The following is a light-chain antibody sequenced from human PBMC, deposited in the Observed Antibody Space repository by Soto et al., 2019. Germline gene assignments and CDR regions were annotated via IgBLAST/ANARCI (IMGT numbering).Light chain of an antibody. CDR1: QSVSNK. V-gene: IGKV3-15*01. CDR3: QQYSNWSIT. Sequence: EIVRTQSPATLSVSPGERVTLSCRASQSVSNKLAWYQQKPGQAPRLLIYGASAKSPGIPNRFSGSGYGTEFTLTISSLQSADFAVYSCQQYSNWSITFGQGTRLDIK. J-gene: IGKJ5*01. CDR2: GAS.